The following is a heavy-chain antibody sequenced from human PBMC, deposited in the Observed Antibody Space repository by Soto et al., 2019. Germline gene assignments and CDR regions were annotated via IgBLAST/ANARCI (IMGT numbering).Heavy chain of an antibody. CDR2: IYSGGNT. D-gene: IGHD1-1*01. CDR3: AGATGRY. V-gene: IGHV3-53*02. CDR1: GFTVSSNY. J-gene: IGHJ4*02. Sequence: EVQLVETGGGLIQPGGSLRLSCTASGFTVSSNYMTWVRQAPGKGLEWVSVIYSGGNTYYADSVKGRFTSSRDKSKKTLYLQMNSLRAEDTAVYYCAGATGRYWGQGTLVTVSS.